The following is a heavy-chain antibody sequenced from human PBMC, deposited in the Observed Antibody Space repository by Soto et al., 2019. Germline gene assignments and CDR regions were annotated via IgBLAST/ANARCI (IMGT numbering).Heavy chain of an antibody. CDR2: IIPIFGTA. Sequence: QVQLVQSGAEVKKPGSSVKVSCKASGGTFSSYAIIWVRQAPGQGLEWMGGIIPIFGTANYAPKFQGRVTITADKSTSTAYMELSSLRSEDTAVYDCASGPVVPAAQYYYDSYGMDVWGQGTTVTFSS. J-gene: IGHJ6*02. D-gene: IGHD2-2*01. V-gene: IGHV1-69*06. CDR3: ASGPVVPAAQYYYDSYGMDV. CDR1: GGTFSSYA.